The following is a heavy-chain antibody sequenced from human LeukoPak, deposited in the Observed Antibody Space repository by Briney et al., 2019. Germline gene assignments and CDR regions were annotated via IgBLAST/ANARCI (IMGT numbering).Heavy chain of an antibody. Sequence: ASVKVSCKASGYTFTSYGISWVRQAPGQGLEWMGWISAYNGNTNYAQKLQGRVTMTEDTSTDTAYMELSSLRSEDTAVYYCATVLGWGKLDYWGQGTLVTASS. CDR2: ISAYNGNT. J-gene: IGHJ4*02. CDR3: ATVLGWGKLDY. D-gene: IGHD3-10*01. CDR1: GYTFTSYG. V-gene: IGHV1-18*01.